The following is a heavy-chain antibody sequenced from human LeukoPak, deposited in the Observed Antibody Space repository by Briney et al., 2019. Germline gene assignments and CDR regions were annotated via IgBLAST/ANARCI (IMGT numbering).Heavy chain of an antibody. D-gene: IGHD3-22*01. CDR3: AAGLVVIDAFDI. V-gene: IGHV3-30-3*01. J-gene: IGHJ3*02. CDR1: GFTFSSYV. CDR2: ISYDGSNK. Sequence: GGSLRLSCAASGFTFSSYVMHWGRQAPGPGLEWVAVISYDGSNKYYADSVKGRFTISRDNSKNTLYLQMNSLRAEDTAVYYCAAGLVVIDAFDIWGQGTMVTVSS.